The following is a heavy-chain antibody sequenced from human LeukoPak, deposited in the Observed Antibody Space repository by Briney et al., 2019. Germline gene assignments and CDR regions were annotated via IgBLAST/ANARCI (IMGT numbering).Heavy chain of an antibody. Sequence: ASVKVSCKASGYIFTNYDINWVRRATGQGLEWMGWMNPNSGNTGYAQKFQGRITMTRNTSISTAYMELSSLTSDDTAVYYCARRLIFDPWGQGTLVTVSS. CDR3: ARRLIFDP. J-gene: IGHJ5*02. CDR1: GYIFTNYD. CDR2: MNPNSGNT. V-gene: IGHV1-8*01. D-gene: IGHD2-8*01.